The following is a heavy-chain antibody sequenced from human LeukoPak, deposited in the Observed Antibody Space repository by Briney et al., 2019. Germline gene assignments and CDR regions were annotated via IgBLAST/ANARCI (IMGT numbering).Heavy chain of an antibody. Sequence: SETLPLTCTVSGGSISSYYWSWIRQPPGKGLEWIGYIYYSGSTNYNPSLKSRVTISVDTSKNQFSLKLSSVTAADTAVYYCARDTYGSGNTGMDVWGQGTTVTVSS. V-gene: IGHV4-59*01. CDR3: ARDTYGSGNTGMDV. CDR1: GGSISSYY. J-gene: IGHJ6*02. D-gene: IGHD3-10*01. CDR2: IYYSGST.